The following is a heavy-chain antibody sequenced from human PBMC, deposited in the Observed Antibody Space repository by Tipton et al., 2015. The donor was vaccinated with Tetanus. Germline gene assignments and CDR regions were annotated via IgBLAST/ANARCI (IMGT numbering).Heavy chain of an antibody. CDR2: ISGTGKYI. J-gene: IGHJ6*02. V-gene: IGHV3-21*06. D-gene: IGHD5-12*01. Sequence: SLRLSCAASGFSFSVYSINWVRQAPGKGLEWVSSISGTGKYIYYADSVKGRFTISRDKAKNSLSLEMNSLRADDTAVYYCARDHRPTSRGSESDYYDGVDVWGQGTAVAVSS. CDR1: GFSFSVYS. CDR3: ARDHRPTSRGSESDYYDGVDV.